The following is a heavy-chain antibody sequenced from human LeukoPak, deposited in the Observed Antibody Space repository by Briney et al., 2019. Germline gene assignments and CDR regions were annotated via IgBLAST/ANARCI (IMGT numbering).Heavy chain of an antibody. J-gene: IGHJ3*02. Sequence: GGSLRLSCAASGFTLSSYTMNWVRQAPGKGLEWVSYISRGSSTIYYADSLKGRFTISRDNAKNSLYLQMNSLRDEDTAVYYCARDPAYDTIWGQGTMVTVST. CDR2: ISRGSSTI. CDR3: ARDPAYDTI. V-gene: IGHV3-48*02. D-gene: IGHD3-22*01. CDR1: GFTLSSYT.